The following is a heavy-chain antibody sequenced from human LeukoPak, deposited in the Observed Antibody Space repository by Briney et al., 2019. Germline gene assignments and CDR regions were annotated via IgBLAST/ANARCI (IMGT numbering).Heavy chain of an antibody. CDR3: ARHRPEGSYPLDS. J-gene: IGHJ4*02. CDR1: GFTFGDYG. Sequence: GSLRLPCTASGFTFGDYGMSWLRQPPGKGREWIGYIYSTGSTTYSPSLKSRVIMSADTSKNQFSLKVTSVTAADTAVYYCARHRPEGSYPLDSWGQGALVTVSS. CDR2: IYSTGST. V-gene: IGHV4-59*08.